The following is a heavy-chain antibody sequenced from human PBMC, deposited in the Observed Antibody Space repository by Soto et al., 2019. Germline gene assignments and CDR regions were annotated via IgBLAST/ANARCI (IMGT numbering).Heavy chain of an antibody. V-gene: IGHV3-23*01. J-gene: IGHJ6*02. CDR3: VKPPVITASYYYYDMDV. CDR1: GFTFSTCP. CDR2: ISGSGIRT. D-gene: IGHD4-4*01. Sequence: GGSLRLSFAASGFTFSTCPMGWVGRAPGKGLEWVSGISGSGIRTYYTDSVKGRFTISRDNSKNTVFLQMNSLRDEDTAVYYCVKPPVITASYYYYDMDVWGQGTTVTVSS.